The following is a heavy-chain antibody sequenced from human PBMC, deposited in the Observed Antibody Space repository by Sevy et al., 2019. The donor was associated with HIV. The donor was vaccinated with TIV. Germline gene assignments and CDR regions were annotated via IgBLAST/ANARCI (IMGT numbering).Heavy chain of an antibody. J-gene: IGHJ6*02. CDR2: ISYDGSNK. Sequence: GGSLRLSCAASGFTFSSYAMHWVRQAPGKGLEWVAVISYDGSNKYYADSVKGRFPISRDNSKNTLYLQMNSLRAEDTAVYYCARGIILYDYVWGSPQAYYYYGMDVWGQGTTVTVSS. V-gene: IGHV3-30*04. D-gene: IGHD3-16*01. CDR1: GFTFSSYA. CDR3: ARGIILYDYVWGSPQAYYYYGMDV.